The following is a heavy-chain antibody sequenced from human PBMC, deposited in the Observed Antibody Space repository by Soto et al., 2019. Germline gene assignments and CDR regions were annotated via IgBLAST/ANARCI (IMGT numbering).Heavy chain of an antibody. CDR2: IIPVFQTA. CDR3: ARGGSGYTWFNEF. D-gene: IGHD3-22*01. V-gene: IGHV1-69*01. J-gene: IGHJ4*02. Sequence: QEQLVQSGAEVKKPGSSVKVSCKSSGGLFSSYPISWVRQVPGQGLEWMGGIIPVFQTAYYTQRFQGSVTITADESTNTAYMELSSMRAEATAIYYCARGGSGYTWFNEFWGQVTLVAVSS. CDR1: GGLFSSYP.